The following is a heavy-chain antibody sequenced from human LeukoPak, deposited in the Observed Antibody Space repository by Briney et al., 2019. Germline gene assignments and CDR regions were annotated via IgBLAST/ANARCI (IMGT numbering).Heavy chain of an antibody. CDR2: IYNAGNT. D-gene: IGHD1-26*01. Sequence: GGSLRLSCAASGFTFSSYAMSWVRQAPGKGLEWVSVIYNAGNTYYADSVKGRFTISRDNSKNTLDLQMNSLTVEDTAVYYCARVGEGAAKDWGQGTLVTVSS. V-gene: IGHV3-53*01. CDR3: ARVGEGAAKD. J-gene: IGHJ4*02. CDR1: GFTFSSYA.